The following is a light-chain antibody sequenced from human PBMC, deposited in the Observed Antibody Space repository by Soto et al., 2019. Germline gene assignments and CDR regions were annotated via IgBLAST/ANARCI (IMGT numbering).Light chain of an antibody. CDR3: QQSFASPRT. J-gene: IGKJ1*01. Sequence: DVQMTQSPSSLSASVGERVTITCRASQNIRSYLSWYQQKPGKAPKLLIFETSTLQSGVPSRFSGAGSGTDFSLTIINLQPEDFATYYCQQSFASPRTFGQGTKVDIK. V-gene: IGKV1-39*01. CDR1: QNIRSY. CDR2: ETS.